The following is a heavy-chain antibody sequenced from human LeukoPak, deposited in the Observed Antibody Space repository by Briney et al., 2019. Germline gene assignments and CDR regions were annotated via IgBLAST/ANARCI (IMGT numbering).Heavy chain of an antibody. J-gene: IGHJ4*02. CDR2: ISGGSDGT. CDR3: AKGGHFDS. Sequence: VGSLRLSCAASGVSFSAYHRSWGRQAPGKGLEWVAVISGGSDGTHYAGSVKGRVSISRDNSKHKMYMQMNRLRDEDTAVYYCAKGGHFDSWGQGTLVTVSS. D-gene: IGHD3/OR15-3a*01. CDR1: GVSFSAYH. V-gene: IGHV3-23*01.